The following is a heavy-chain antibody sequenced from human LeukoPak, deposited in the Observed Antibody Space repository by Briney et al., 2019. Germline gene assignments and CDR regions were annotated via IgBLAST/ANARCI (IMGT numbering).Heavy chain of an antibody. J-gene: IGHJ6*02. CDR1: GFTFSSND. Sequence: GGSLRLSCSASGFTFSSNDMHWVRQAPGKGLEWVAFIRYDESDKYYADSVKGRFTISRDNSKNTLYLQMNSLRAEDTAVYYCARDRMVGTNYLGYGLDVWGRGTTVTVSS. V-gene: IGHV3-30*02. CDR3: ARDRMVGTNYLGYGLDV. D-gene: IGHD1-14*01. CDR2: IRYDESDK.